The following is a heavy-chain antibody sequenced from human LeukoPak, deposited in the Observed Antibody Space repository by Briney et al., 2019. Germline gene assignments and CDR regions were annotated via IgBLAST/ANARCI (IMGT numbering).Heavy chain of an antibody. CDR1: GGSISSYY. CDR3: ARDSRRELLHAFDI. Sequence: SETLSLTCTVSGGSISSYYWSWIRQPPGKGLGWIGYIDYSASTNYNPSLKSRVTISVDTSKNQFSLKLSSVTAADTAVYYCARDSRRELLHAFDIWGQGTMVTVSS. CDR2: IDYSAST. V-gene: IGHV4-59*01. J-gene: IGHJ3*02. D-gene: IGHD1-26*01.